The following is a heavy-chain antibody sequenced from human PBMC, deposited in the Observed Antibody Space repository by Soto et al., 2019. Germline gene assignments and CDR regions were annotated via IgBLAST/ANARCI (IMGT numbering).Heavy chain of an antibody. CDR2: IYHSGST. J-gene: IGHJ5*02. CDR3: ARVATAITIFGVVNWFDP. Sequence: SETLSLTCAFSGCSISSSNWWIWVRQPPGKGLEWIGEIYHSGSTNYNPSLKSRVTISVDKSKNQFSLKLSSVTAADTAVYYCARVATAITIFGVVNWFDPWGQGTLVTVSS. V-gene: IGHV4-4*02. D-gene: IGHD3-3*01. CDR1: GCSISSSNW.